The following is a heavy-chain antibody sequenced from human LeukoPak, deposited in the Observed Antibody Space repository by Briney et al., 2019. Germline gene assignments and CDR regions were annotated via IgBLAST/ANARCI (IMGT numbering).Heavy chain of an antibody. V-gene: IGHV1-8*02. CDR3: ARSRSWRWLQLDNWFDP. Sequence: ASVKVSCKASGYTLSNYPMHWVRQAPGQGLEWMGWMNPNSGNTGYAQKFQGRVTMTRNTSISTAYMELSSLRSEDTAVYYCARSRSWRWLQLDNWFDPWGQGTLVTVSS. CDR1: GYTLSNYP. D-gene: IGHD5-24*01. J-gene: IGHJ5*02. CDR2: MNPNSGNT.